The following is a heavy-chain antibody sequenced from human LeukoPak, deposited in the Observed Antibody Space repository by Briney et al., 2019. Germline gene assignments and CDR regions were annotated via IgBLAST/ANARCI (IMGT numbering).Heavy chain of an antibody. J-gene: IGHJ3*02. D-gene: IGHD4-17*01. Sequence: VASVKVSCKASGGTFSSYAISWVRQAPGQGLEWMGGIIPIFGTANYAQKFQGRVTITADKSTSTAYMELSSLRSEDTAVYYCARDLRVTTVTTGQDYAFDIWGQGTMVTVSS. CDR1: GGTFSSYA. V-gene: IGHV1-69*06. CDR3: ARDLRVTTVTTGQDYAFDI. CDR2: IIPIFGTA.